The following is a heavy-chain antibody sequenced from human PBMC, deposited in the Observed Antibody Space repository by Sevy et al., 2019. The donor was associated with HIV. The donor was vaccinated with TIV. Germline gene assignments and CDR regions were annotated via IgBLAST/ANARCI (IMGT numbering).Heavy chain of an antibody. CDR1: GFAFSSYG. D-gene: IGHD3-22*01. CDR3: ASGSWDSSGYSDY. J-gene: IGHJ4*02. CDR2: IWYDGSNK. Sequence: GESLKISCAASGFAFSSYGMHWVRQAPGKGLEWVAVIWYDGSNKYYADSVKGRFTISRDNSKNTLYLQMNSLRAEDTAVYYSASGSWDSSGYSDYWGQGTLVTVSS. V-gene: IGHV3-33*01.